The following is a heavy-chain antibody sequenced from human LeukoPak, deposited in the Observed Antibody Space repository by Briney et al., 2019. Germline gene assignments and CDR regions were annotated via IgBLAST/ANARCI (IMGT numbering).Heavy chain of an antibody. V-gene: IGHV3-74*03. CDR1: GFSLSGYW. CDR3: TRVQAGRSGLMDV. Sequence: GGSLRLSCAASGFSLSGYWMHWVRQAPGKGLVWVSRISPEGSGTTYADSVKGRFTISRDTAKNTVYLQMNSLRDEDAAVYHCTRVQAGRSGLMDVWGRGTTVTVSS. D-gene: IGHD2-8*02. J-gene: IGHJ6*02. CDR2: ISPEGSGT.